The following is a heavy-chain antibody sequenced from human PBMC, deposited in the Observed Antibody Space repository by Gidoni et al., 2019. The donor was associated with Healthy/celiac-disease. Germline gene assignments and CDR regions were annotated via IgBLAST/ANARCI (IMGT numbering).Heavy chain of an antibody. J-gene: IGHJ3*02. CDR1: GYTFTSYY. V-gene: IGHV1-46*01. D-gene: IGHD3-10*01. CDR2: INPSGGST. CDR3: ARAGSGSYYIDAFDI. Sequence: QVQLVQSGAEVKKPGASVKVSCKASGYTFTSYYMHWVRQAPGQGLEWMGIINPSGGSTSYAQKFQGRVTMTRDTSTSTVYMELSSLRSEDTAVYYCARAGSGSYYIDAFDIWGQGTMVTVSS.